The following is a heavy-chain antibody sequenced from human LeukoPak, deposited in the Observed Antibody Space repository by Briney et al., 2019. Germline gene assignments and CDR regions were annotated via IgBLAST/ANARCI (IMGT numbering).Heavy chain of an antibody. CDR3: ARAPLWSGYSDYYYGMDV. J-gene: IGHJ6*02. CDR2: IIPIFGTA. CDR1: GGTFSSYA. Sequence: GASVTVSFKASGGTFSSYAISWVRQAPGQGLEWMGGIIPIFGTANYAQKFQGRVTITADESTSTAYMELSSLRSEDTAVYYCARAPLWSGYSDYYYGMDVWGQGTTVTVSS. V-gene: IGHV1-69*13. D-gene: IGHD3-3*01.